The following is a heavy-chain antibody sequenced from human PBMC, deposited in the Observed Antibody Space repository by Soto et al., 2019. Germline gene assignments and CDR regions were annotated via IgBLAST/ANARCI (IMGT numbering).Heavy chain of an antibody. CDR2: IWYDGSNK. CDR1: GFTFSSHG. D-gene: IGHD5-18*01. Sequence: PGGSLRLSCAAAGFTFSSHGMRWIRQATGKGLEWVAVIWYDGSNKYYADSVKGRFTISRDNSKNTLYLQMNSLRAEDTAVYYCARGGSAMGPPAALGYWGQGTLVSVSS. CDR3: ARGGSAMGPPAALGY. J-gene: IGHJ4*02. V-gene: IGHV3-33*01.